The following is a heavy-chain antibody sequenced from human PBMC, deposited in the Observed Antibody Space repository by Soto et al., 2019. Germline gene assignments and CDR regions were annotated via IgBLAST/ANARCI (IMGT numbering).Heavy chain of an antibody. J-gene: IGHJ4*02. V-gene: IGHV4-31*03. CDR1: GGSISSGGYY. Sequence: PSETLSLTCTVSGGSISSGGYYWSWIRQHPGKGPEWIGYIYYSGSTYYNPSLKSRVTISVDTSKNQFSLKLSSVTAADTAVYYCARDQRTWGYFDYWGQGTLVTVSS. CDR2: IYYSGST. D-gene: IGHD1-1*01. CDR3: ARDQRTWGYFDY.